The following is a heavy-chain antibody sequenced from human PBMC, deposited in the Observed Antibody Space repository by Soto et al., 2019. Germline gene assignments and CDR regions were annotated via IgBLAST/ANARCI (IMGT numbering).Heavy chain of an antibody. J-gene: IGHJ6*02. CDR3: ASFSKVYYYYGMDV. V-gene: IGHV1-3*01. CDR1: GYTYISYS. CDR2: INVGNGNT. Sequence: ASVKVSCKASGYTYISYSMHWVRQAPGQRLEWMGWINVGNGNTKYSQNFQGRVTINQDTSASTAYMELSSLTSEDTAVYYCASFSKVYYYYGMDVWGQGTTVTVSS.